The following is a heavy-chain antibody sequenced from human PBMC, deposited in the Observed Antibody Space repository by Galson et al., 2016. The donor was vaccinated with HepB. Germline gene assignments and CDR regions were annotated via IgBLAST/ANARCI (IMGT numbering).Heavy chain of an antibody. CDR3: ARDRDGYTASDYYYYMDV. D-gene: IGHD5-24*01. CDR1: GASIRSGPYY. J-gene: IGHJ6*03. V-gene: IGHV4-61*02. CDR2: IYRSGTT. Sequence: TLSLTCTVSGASIRSGPYYWSWIRQPAGKGLEWIGRIYRSGTTNYSPSLKSRVTISADTSKNQFSLKLTSVTAADTAVYYCARDRDGYTASDYYYYMDVWGKGTTVTGSS.